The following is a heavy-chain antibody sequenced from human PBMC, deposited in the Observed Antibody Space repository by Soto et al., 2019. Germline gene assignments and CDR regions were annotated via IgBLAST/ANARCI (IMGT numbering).Heavy chain of an antibody. CDR3: ARERLMVRGVIIYYHYGMDV. CDR2: INSDGSST. D-gene: IGHD3-10*01. CDR1: GFTFSSYW. J-gene: IGHJ6*02. V-gene: IGHV3-74*01. Sequence: PGGSLRLSCAASGFTFSSYWMHWVRQAPGKGLVWVSRINSDGSSTSYADSVKGRFTISRDNAKNTLYLQMNSLRAEDTAVYYCARERLMVRGVIIYYHYGMDVWGQGTTVTVSS.